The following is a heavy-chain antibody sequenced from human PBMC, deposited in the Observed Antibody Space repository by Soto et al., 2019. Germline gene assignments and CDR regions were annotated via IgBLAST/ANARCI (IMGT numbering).Heavy chain of an antibody. V-gene: IGHV4-59*01. J-gene: IGHJ4*02. Sequence: QVQLQESGPGLVKASETLSLTSTVSGGSISSNYWTWIRQPPGKGLEWIGYVSNSGSTNYNPSLNTRVTISEDTSKSQFSLKVNSMTAADTAVYYCARYRREAVAGYTLDNWGQGILVTVSS. CDR3: ARYRREAVAGYTLDN. CDR1: GGSISSNY. D-gene: IGHD6-13*01. CDR2: VSNSGST.